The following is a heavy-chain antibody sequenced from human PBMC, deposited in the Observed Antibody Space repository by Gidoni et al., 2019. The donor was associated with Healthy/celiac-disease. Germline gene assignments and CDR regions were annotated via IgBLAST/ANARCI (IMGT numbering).Heavy chain of an antibody. V-gene: IGHV1-2*02. Sequence: QVQLVQSGAEVKKPGALVKDSCKASGYTFTGYYMHWVRQAPGQGLEWMGWINPNSGGTNYAQKLQGRVTMTRDTSISTAYMELSRLRSDDTAVYYCAGGITMVRGAPFDYCGQGTLVTVSS. CDR1: GYTFTGYY. D-gene: IGHD3-10*01. J-gene: IGHJ4*02. CDR3: AGGITMVRGAPFDY. CDR2: INPNSGGT.